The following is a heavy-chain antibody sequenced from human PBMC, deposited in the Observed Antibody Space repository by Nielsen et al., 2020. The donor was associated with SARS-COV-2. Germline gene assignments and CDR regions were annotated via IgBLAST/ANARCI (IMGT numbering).Heavy chain of an antibody. D-gene: IGHD6-19*01. CDR2: ISGYNGNT. J-gene: IGHJ4*02. CDR1: GYTFSGYG. V-gene: IGHV1-18*01. CDR3: AGGEAYGSGWPPEY. Sequence: ASVKVSCKASGYTFSGYGITWVRQAPGQGLEWMGWISGYNGNTNYAEKVQGRITMTTDTSTSTAYLELRSLRSDDTAVYYCAGGEAYGSGWPPEYWGQGTLVTVSS.